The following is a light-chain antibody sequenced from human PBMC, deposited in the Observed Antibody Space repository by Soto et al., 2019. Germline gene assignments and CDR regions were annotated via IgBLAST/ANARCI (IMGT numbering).Light chain of an antibody. V-gene: IGKV3-11*01. Sequence: EIVLTQSPATLSLSPGERATLSCRASQSVSSYLAWYQQKLGQAPSLLMYEASNRATGIPARFSGGGSGTDFTLTISSLEPEDFAVYYCQQRSDWPWTFGQGTKVEIK. CDR1: QSVSSY. CDR3: QQRSDWPWT. CDR2: EAS. J-gene: IGKJ1*01.